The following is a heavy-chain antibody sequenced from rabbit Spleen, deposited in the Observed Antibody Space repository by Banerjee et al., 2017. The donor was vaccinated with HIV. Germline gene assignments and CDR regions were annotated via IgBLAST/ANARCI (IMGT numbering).Heavy chain of an antibody. Sequence: QSLEESGGDLVKPGASLTLTCTASGFDISSYYMCWVRQAPGKGLEWISCIAGSSSGFTYSATWAKGRFTCSKTSSTTVTLQMTSLTVADTAIYFCARDTGSSFSSYGMDLWGPGTLVTVS. V-gene: IGHV1S40*01. CDR1: GFDISSYY. CDR3: ARDTGSSFSSYGMDL. J-gene: IGHJ6*01. CDR2: IAGSSSGFT. D-gene: IGHD8-1*01.